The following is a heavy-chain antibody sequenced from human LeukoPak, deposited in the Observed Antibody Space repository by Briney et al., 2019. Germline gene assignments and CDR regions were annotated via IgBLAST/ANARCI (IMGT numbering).Heavy chain of an antibody. J-gene: IGHJ6*03. CDR3: AKVPFDWISSTNYYYYMDV. CDR2: ISGTSGST. D-gene: IGHD3-9*01. V-gene: IGHV3-23*01. CDR1: GFTFSSYA. Sequence: PGGSLRLSCAASGFTFSSYAMSWVRQAPGKRLEWVSSISGTSGSTFYADSVQGRFTISRDNSKNTLYLQMNSLRAEDTAVYYCAKVPFDWISSTNYYYYMDVWGKGTTVTVSS.